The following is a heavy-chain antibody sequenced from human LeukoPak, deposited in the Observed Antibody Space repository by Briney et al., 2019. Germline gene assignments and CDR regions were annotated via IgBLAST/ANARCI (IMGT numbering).Heavy chain of an antibody. CDR2: INHSGST. CDR3: ARGYGVY. V-gene: IGHV4-34*01. CDR1: GGSFSGYY. J-gene: IGHJ4*02. D-gene: IGHD4-17*01. Sequence: SETLSLTCVVYGGSFSGYYWSWIRQPPGKGLVWIGEINHSGSTNYNPSLKSRVTISVDTSKNQFSLKLSSVTAADTAVYYCARGYGVYWGQGTLVTVSS.